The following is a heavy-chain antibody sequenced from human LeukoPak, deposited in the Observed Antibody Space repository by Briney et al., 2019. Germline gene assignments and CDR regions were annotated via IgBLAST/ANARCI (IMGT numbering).Heavy chain of an antibody. CDR1: GGSISTSSFY. V-gene: IGHV4-39*07. CDR3: ARRLRGYSYESHFDY. D-gene: IGHD5-18*01. CDR2: IYYSGST. Sequence: SETLSLTCTVSGGSISTSSFYWGWIRQPPGKGLEWIGNIYYSGSTYYNPSLKSRVTLSVDTSKNQFSLKLSSVTAADTAVYYCARRLRGYSYESHFDYWGQGTLVTVSS. J-gene: IGHJ4*02.